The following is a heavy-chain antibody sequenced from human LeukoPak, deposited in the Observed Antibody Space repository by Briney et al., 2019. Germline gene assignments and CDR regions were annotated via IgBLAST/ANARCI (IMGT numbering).Heavy chain of an antibody. CDR1: GFTFSNTL. J-gene: IGHJ5*02. CDR2: IKSKTDGGTT. CDR3: VTGKSA. V-gene: IGHV3-15*01. Sequence: GGSLRLSCAASGFTFSNTLMTWVRQAPGKGLEWVGRIKSKTDGGTTDYAAPVKGRFTVSRDDSTNMLYLQMNSLKTEDTAVYYCVTGKSAWGQGTLVTVSS.